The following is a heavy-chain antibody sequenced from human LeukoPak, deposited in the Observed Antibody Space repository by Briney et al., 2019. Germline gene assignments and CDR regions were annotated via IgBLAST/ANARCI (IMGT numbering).Heavy chain of an antibody. CDR1: GFTFSSYA. D-gene: IGHD3-3*01. Sequence: GGSLRLSCAASGFTFSSYAMSWVRQAPGKGLEWVSAISGSGGSTYYADSVKGRFTISRDNSKNTLYLQMNSLRAEDTAVYYCAKDRRITIFGVVRIGAFDIWGQGTMVTVSS. J-gene: IGHJ3*02. CDR2: ISGSGGST. V-gene: IGHV3-23*01. CDR3: AKDRRITIFGVVRIGAFDI.